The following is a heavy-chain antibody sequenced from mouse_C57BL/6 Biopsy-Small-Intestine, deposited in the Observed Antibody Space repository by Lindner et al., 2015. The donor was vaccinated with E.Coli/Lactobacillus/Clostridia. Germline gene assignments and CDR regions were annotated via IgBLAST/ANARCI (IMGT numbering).Heavy chain of an antibody. CDR2: FHPYNDDT. V-gene: IGHV1-47*01. J-gene: IGHJ2*01. CDR3: ASITTNYFDY. CDR1: GYTFTTYP. D-gene: IGHD1-1*01. Sequence: VQLQESGAELVKPGASVKMSCKASGYTFTTYPIEWMKQNHGKSLEWIGNFHPYNDDTKYNEKFKGKATLTADKSSSTAYMELRSLTSEDSAVYFCASITTNYFDYWGQGTTLTVSS.